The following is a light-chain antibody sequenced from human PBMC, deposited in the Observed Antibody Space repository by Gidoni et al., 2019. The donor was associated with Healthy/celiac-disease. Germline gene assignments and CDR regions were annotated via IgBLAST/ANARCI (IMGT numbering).Light chain of an antibody. Sequence: EIVLTQSPATLSLSPGERATLSCRASQSVSSYLACYQQKPGQAPRLLIYDASNRATCIPARFSGSGSGTDFTLTISSLEPEDFAVYYCQQRSNWPLLTFGGGTKVEIK. CDR3: QQRSNWPLLT. CDR1: QSVSSY. CDR2: DAS. V-gene: IGKV3-11*01. J-gene: IGKJ4*01.